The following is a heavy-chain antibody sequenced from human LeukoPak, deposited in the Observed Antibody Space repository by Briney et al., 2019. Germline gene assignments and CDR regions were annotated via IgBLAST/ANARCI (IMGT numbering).Heavy chain of an antibody. CDR2: ISRSGSSI. CDR1: GFTFSSYE. J-gene: IGHJ6*02. Sequence: GGSLRLSCAASGFTFSSYEMNWVRQAPGKGLEWVSYISRSGSSIYYTDSVKGRFTISRDNAKNSLHLQMNSLRAEDTAVYYCARQVLQYSSSPDGMDVWGHGTTVTVSS. D-gene: IGHD6-6*01. CDR3: ARQVLQYSSSPDGMDV. V-gene: IGHV3-48*03.